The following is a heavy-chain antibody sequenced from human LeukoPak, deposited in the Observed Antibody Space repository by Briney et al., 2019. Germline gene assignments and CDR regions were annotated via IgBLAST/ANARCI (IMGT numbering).Heavy chain of an antibody. V-gene: IGHV3-66*01. J-gene: IGHJ4*02. Sequence: GGSLRLSCAASGFTVSSNYMSWVRQAPGKGLEWVSVIYGGSRTLYSDSVKGRFTISRDISKNTVYLQMSNLRAEDMAVYYCARDRVSSWYYFDCWGQGTLVTVSS. D-gene: IGHD6-13*01. CDR1: GFTVSSNY. CDR2: IYGGSRT. CDR3: ARDRVSSWYYFDC.